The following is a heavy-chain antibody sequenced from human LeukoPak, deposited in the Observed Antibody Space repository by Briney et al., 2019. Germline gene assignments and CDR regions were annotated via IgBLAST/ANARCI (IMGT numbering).Heavy chain of an antibody. Sequence: GASVKVSCKASGYTFTGYYMHWVRQAPGQGLEWMGWINPNSGGTNYAQKFQGRVTMTRDTSISTAYMELSRLRSDDTAVYYCVRVRKVVAAADYWGQGTLVTVSS. CDR1: GYTFTGYY. D-gene: IGHD2-15*01. CDR3: VRVRKVVAAADY. J-gene: IGHJ4*02. V-gene: IGHV1-2*02. CDR2: INPNSGGT.